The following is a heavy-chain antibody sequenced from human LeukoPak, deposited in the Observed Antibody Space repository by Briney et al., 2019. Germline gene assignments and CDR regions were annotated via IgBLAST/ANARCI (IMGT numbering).Heavy chain of an antibody. D-gene: IGHD2-15*01. Sequence: SETLSLTCTVSGGSINNYYWSWIRQPAGKGLEWIGRIYTSGSTNYNPSLKSRVTMSVDTSKNQFSLKLSSVTAADTAVYYCARVSVVVVAATGYFDYWGQGTLVTVSS. CDR2: IYTSGST. CDR1: GGSINNYY. J-gene: IGHJ4*02. CDR3: ARVSVVVVAATGYFDY. V-gene: IGHV4-4*07.